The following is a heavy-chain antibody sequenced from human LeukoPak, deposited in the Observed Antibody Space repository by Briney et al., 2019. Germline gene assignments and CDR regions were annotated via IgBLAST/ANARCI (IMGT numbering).Heavy chain of an antibody. CDR3: ARAGYSGYPS. J-gene: IGHJ4*02. CDR1: GGSFSGYY. D-gene: IGHD5-12*01. Sequence: SETLCLTCAVYGGSFSGYYWSWIRQPPGKGLEWIGEINHSGSTNYNPSLKSRVTISVDTSKNQFSLKLSSVTAADTAVYYCARAGYSGYPSRGQGTLVTVSS. CDR2: INHSGST. V-gene: IGHV4-34*01.